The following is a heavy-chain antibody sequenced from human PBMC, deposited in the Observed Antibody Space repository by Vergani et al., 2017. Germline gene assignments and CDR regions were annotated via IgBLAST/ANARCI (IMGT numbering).Heavy chain of an antibody. J-gene: IGHJ4*02. CDR2: ISYDGSNK. CDR3: ARLSYDTTPYLQGGYDY. CDR1: GFTFSSYA. D-gene: IGHD3-22*01. Sequence: QVQLVESGGGVVQPGRSLRLSCAASGFTFSSYAMHWVRQAPGKGLEWVAVISYDGSNKYYADSVKGRFTISRDNSKNTLYLQMNSLRAEDTAVYYCARLSYDTTPYLQGGYDYWGQGTLVTVSS. V-gene: IGHV3-30-3*01.